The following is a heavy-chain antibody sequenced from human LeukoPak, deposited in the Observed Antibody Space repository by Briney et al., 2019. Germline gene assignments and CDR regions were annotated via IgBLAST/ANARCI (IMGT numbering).Heavy chain of an antibody. V-gene: IGHV4-39*01. Sequence: SETLSLTCTVSGGSISSSSYYWGWIRQPPGKGLEWIGSIYYSGSTYYNPSLKSRVTISVDTSKNQFSLKLSSVTAANTAVYYCARHEGTALTYYYDSSGYYGKDAFDIWGQGTMVTVSS. CDR1: GGSISSSSYY. D-gene: IGHD3-22*01. CDR3: ARHEGTALTYYYDSSGYYGKDAFDI. CDR2: IYYSGST. J-gene: IGHJ3*02.